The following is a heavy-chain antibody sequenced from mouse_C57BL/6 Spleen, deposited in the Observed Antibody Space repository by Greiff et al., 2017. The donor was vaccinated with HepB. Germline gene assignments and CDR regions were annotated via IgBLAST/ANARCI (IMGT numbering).Heavy chain of an antibody. CDR1: GFTFSDYG. CDR3: ARDYLYYAMDY. J-gene: IGHJ4*01. CDR2: ISSGSSTI. V-gene: IGHV5-17*01. Sequence: DVKLQESGGGLVKPGGSLKLSCAASGFTFSDYGMHWVRQAPEKGLEWVAYISSGSSTIYYADTVKGRFTISRDNAKNTLFLQMTSLRSEDTAMYYCARDYLYYAMDYWGQGTSVTVSS. D-gene: IGHD5-5*01.